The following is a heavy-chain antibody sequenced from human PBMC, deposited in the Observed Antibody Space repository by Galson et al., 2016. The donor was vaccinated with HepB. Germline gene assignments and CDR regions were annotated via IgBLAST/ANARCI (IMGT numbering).Heavy chain of an antibody. CDR2: ISDDGSIK. D-gene: IGHD5-12*01. V-gene: IGHV3-30-3*02. J-gene: IGHJ4*02. CDR3: AKGYGGYDSPSDY. CDR1: GFTFRTTS. Sequence: SLRLSCATSGFTFRTTSMDWVRQTPGKGLEWVAVISDDGSIKYYGDSVKGRLTISRDKSRNTLYLQMNHLRTEDTAMYYWAKGYGGYDSPSDYWGQGTLVTVSS.